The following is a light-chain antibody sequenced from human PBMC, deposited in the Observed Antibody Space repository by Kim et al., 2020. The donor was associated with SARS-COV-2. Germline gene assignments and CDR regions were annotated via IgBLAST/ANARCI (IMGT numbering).Light chain of an antibody. V-gene: IGKV1-16*02. CDR1: QDISTY. Sequence: AAVGDRVTLTWRASQDISTYVAWFQQKAGKAPKSLIYGASGLQRGVPSKFSGSGSGTHFTLTITSLQPEDFATYYCQQYHDDPPTFGQGTKVDIK. J-gene: IGKJ1*01. CDR3: QQYHDDPPT. CDR2: GAS.